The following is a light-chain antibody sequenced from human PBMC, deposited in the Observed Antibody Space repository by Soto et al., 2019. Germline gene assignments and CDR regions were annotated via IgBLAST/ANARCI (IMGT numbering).Light chain of an antibody. CDR3: SSFAGNNNLV. J-gene: IGLJ2*01. Sequence: QSALTQPPSASGSPGQSVTISCTGTSSDVGVYNYVSWYQQHPGKAPKLMIYEVSKRPSGVPDRFSGSKSANTASLTVSGLQAEDEADYYCSSFAGNNNLVFGGGTKVTVL. CDR1: SSDVGVYNY. V-gene: IGLV2-8*01. CDR2: EVS.